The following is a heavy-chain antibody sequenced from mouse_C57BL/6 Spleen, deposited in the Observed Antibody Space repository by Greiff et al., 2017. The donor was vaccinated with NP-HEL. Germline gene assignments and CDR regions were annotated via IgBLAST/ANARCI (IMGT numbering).Heavy chain of an antibody. D-gene: IGHD3-2*02. CDR1: GYTFTSYW. J-gene: IGHJ3*01. CDR2: IDPSDSET. V-gene: IGHV1-52*01. CDR3: ARDSSGYRGNFAY. Sequence: VQLQQPGAELVRPGSSVKLSCKASGYTFTSYWMHWVKQRPIQGLEWIGNIDPSDSETHYNQKFKDKATLTVDKSSSTAYMQLSSLTSEDSAVYYCARDSSGYRGNFAYWGQGTLVTVSA.